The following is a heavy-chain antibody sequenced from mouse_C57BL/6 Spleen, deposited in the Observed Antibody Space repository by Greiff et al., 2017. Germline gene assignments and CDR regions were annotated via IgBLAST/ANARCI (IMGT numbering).Heavy chain of an antibody. CDR1: GYTFTDYY. CDR3: ARGGTTVVANWDGD. J-gene: IGHJ2*01. V-gene: IGHV1-76*01. Sequence: QVQLKQSGAELVRPGASVKLSCKASGYTFTDYYINWVKQRPGQGLEWIARIYPGSGNTYYNEKFKGKATLTAEKSSSTAYMQLSSLTSEDSAVYFCARGGTTVVANWDGDWGQGTTLTVSS. CDR2: IYPGSGNT. D-gene: IGHD1-1*01.